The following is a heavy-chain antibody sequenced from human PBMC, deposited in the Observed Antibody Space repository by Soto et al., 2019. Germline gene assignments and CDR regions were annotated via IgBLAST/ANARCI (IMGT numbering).Heavy chain of an antibody. D-gene: IGHD3-10*01. CDR3: ARVHWVRGTQGFDP. J-gene: IGHJ5*02. V-gene: IGHV4-59*01. CDR1: GGSISSYY. CDR2: IYYSGSGST. Sequence: SETLSLTCTVSGGSISSYYWSWIRQPPGKGLEWIGHIYYSGSGSTNYKASLKSRVTISVDTSKNQFSLKLSSVTAADTAVYSCARVHWVRGTQGFDPWGQGTLVTVSS.